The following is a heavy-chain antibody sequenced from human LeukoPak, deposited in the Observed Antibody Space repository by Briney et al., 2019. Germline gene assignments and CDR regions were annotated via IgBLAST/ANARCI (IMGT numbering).Heavy chain of an antibody. D-gene: IGHD6-19*01. CDR3: ARAVAGTLPDY. Sequence: GGSLRLSCAASGFTFSSYGMHWVRQAPGKGLEWVAVIWYDGSNKYYADSVKGRFTISRDNSKNTLYLQMNSLRAEDTAVYYCARAVAGTLPDYWGQGTLVTVSS. CDR2: IWYDGSNK. J-gene: IGHJ4*02. CDR1: GFTFSSYG. V-gene: IGHV3-33*01.